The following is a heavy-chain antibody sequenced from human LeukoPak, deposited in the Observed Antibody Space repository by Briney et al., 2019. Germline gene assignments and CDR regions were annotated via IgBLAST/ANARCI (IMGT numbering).Heavy chain of an antibody. CDR1: GFTFSSYG. CDR3: AKDHYYDSSGFDY. V-gene: IGHV3-33*06. Sequence: GGSLRLSCAASGFTFSSYGMLWVRQAPGKGLEWVAVIWYGGSNKYYADSVKGRFTISRDNSKNTLYLQMNSLRAEDTAVYYCAKDHYYDSSGFDYWGQGTLVTVSS. J-gene: IGHJ4*02. CDR2: IWYGGSNK. D-gene: IGHD3-22*01.